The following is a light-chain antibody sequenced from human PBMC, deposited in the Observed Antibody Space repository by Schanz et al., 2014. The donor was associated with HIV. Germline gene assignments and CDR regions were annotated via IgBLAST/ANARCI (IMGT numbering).Light chain of an antibody. J-gene: IGLJ1*01. Sequence: QTVVTQEPSFSVSPGGTVTLTCGLTSGSVSTNYYPSWYQQTPGQAPRTLIYTTDTRSSGVPDRFSGSILGNKAALTITGAQAEDESDYHCMIYLGGDTYVFGPGTKLTVL. CDR2: TTD. CDR3: MIYLGGDTYV. CDR1: SGSVSTNYY. V-gene: IGLV8-61*01.